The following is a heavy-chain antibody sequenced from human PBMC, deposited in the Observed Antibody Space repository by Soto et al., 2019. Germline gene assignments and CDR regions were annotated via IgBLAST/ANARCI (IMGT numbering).Heavy chain of an antibody. CDR3: GRDASYYSLWSGYYPSRNGMDV. D-gene: IGHD3-3*01. V-gene: IGHV3-33*01. Sequence: QVQVVESGGGVVQPGRSLRLSCAASGFTFSSFGMHWVRQAPGKGLEWVSLIWYDGSKKSYGDSVKGRFTISRDNSRNTVYLQMNSLRADDTAVYYCGRDASYYSLWSGYYPSRNGMDVWGQGTPVTVSS. CDR2: IWYDGSKK. J-gene: IGHJ6*02. CDR1: GFTFSSFG.